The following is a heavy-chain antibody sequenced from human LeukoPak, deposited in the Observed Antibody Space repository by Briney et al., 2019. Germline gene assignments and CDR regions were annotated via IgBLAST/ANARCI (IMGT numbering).Heavy chain of an antibody. J-gene: IGHJ3*02. Sequence: GASVKVSCKASGGTFSSYAISWVRQAPGQGLEWMGGIIPIFGTANYAQKFQGRVTITRDTSASTAYMELSSLRSEDTAVYYCARVSRSQTYYYDSSGYGRAFDIWGQGTMVTVSS. CDR3: ARVSRSQTYYYDSSGYGRAFDI. V-gene: IGHV1-69*05. CDR2: IIPIFGTA. CDR1: GGTFSSYA. D-gene: IGHD3-22*01.